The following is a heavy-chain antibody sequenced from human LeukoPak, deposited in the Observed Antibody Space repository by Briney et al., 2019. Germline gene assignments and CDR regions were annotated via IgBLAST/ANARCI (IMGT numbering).Heavy chain of an antibody. D-gene: IGHD6-13*01. J-gene: IGHJ6*03. V-gene: IGHV4-39*07. CDR2: IYYSGST. CDR1: GGSISSSSYY. CDR3: ARDRSSPLPRTLKEYYYYYMDV. Sequence: SETLSLTCTVSGGSISSSSYYWGWIRQPPGKGLEWIGSIYYSGSTYYNPSLKSRVTISVDTSKNQFSLKLSSVTAADTAVYYCARDRSSPLPRTLKEYYYYYMDVWGKGTTVTVSS.